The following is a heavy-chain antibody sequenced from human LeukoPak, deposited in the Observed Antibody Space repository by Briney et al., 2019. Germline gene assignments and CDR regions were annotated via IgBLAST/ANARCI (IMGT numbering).Heavy chain of an antibody. J-gene: IGHJ4*02. Sequence: ASVKVSCKASGGTFSSYAISWVRQAPGQGLEWMGWMNPNSGNTGYAQKFQGRVTMTRNTSISTAYMELSSLRSEDTAVYYCARRTYYYDSSGYYIDYWGQGTLVTVSS. CDR1: GGTFSSYA. CDR3: ARRTYYYDSSGYYIDY. V-gene: IGHV1-8*02. D-gene: IGHD3-22*01. CDR2: MNPNSGNT.